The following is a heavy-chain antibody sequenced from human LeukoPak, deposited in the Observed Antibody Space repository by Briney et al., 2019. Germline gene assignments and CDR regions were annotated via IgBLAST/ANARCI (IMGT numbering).Heavy chain of an antibody. V-gene: IGHV4-39*07. CDR2: IYYSGST. CDR1: GGSISSSSYY. CDR3: ARVPMGYSSSWYGVDAFDI. D-gene: IGHD6-13*01. Sequence: PSETLSLTCTVSGGSISSSSYYWGWIRQPPGKGLEWIGSIYYSGSTYYNPSLKSRVTISVDTSKNQFSLKLSSVTAADTAVYYCARVPMGYSSSWYGVDAFDIWGQGTMVTVSS. J-gene: IGHJ3*02.